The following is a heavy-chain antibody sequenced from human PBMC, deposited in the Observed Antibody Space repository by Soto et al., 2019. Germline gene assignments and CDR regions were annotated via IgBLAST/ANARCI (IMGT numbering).Heavy chain of an antibody. CDR2: IYYSGST. Sequence: SETLSLTCTVSGGSISSSSYYWGWIRQPPGKGLEWIGSIYYSGSTYYNPSLKSRVTISVDTSKNQFSLKLSSVTAADTAVYYCARHGFDSSGYYSGPWYFDLWGRGTLVTVSS. V-gene: IGHV4-39*01. D-gene: IGHD3-22*01. J-gene: IGHJ2*01. CDR1: GGSISSSSYY. CDR3: ARHGFDSSGYYSGPWYFDL.